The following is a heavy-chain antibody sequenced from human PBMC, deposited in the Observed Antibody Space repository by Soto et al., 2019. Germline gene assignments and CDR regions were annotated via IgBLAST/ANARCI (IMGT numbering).Heavy chain of an antibody. J-gene: IGHJ4*02. Sequence: GGSLRLSCAASGFSFSAYWINWVRQTPGKGLEWVANIDPDGSVKNYAESVKGRFTISRDNAKNSLYLQMNSLRAEDTAVYSCARGYDYLIDYWGQGTLVTVSS. V-gene: IGHV3-7*01. CDR2: IDPDGSVK. CDR3: ARGYDYLIDY. D-gene: IGHD3-22*01. CDR1: GFSFSAYW.